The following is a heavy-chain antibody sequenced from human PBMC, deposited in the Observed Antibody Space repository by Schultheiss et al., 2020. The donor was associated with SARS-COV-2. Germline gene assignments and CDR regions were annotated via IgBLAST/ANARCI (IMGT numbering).Heavy chain of an antibody. CDR1: GFTFSDAW. V-gene: IGHV3-15*07. CDR3: TTQQLVFDY. D-gene: IGHD6-13*01. J-gene: IGHJ4*02. Sequence: GESLKISCAASGFTFSDAWMNWVRQAPGKGLEWVGHIKSKTDGGTTDYAAPVKGRFTISRDDSKNTLYLQMNSLKTEDTAVYYCTTQQLVFDYWGQGTLVTVSS. CDR2: IKSKTDGGTT.